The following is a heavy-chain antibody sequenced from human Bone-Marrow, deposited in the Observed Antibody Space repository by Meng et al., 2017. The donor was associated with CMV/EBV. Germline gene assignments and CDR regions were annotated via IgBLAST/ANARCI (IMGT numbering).Heavy chain of an antibody. CDR1: GGSFSGYY. CDR2: INHSGST. CDR3: ARDDFWRRDYYYYGMDV. Sequence: GSLRLSCAVYGGSFSGYYWSWIRQPPGKGLEWIGEINHSGSTNYNPSLKSRVTISVDTSKNQFSLKLSSVTAADTAVYYCARDDFWRRDYYYYGMDVWGQGTTVTVSS. D-gene: IGHD3-3*01. J-gene: IGHJ6*02. V-gene: IGHV4-34*01.